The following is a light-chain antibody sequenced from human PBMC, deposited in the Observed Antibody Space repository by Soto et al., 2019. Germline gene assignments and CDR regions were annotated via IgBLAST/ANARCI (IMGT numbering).Light chain of an antibody. CDR2: DAS. J-gene: IGKJ2*01. CDR3: QQRSNWPRT. CDR1: QSVSSTD. V-gene: IGKV3-11*01. Sequence: EIVLTQSPGTLSLSPGERATLSCRASQSVSSTDLVWYQQKPGQAPRLLISDASNRATGIPARFSGSGSGTDFSLTISSLEPEDFAIYYCQQRSNWPRTFGQGTKLELK.